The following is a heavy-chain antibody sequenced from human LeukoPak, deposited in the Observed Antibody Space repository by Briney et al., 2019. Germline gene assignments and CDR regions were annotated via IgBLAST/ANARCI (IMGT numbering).Heavy chain of an antibody. CDR1: GGSFSGYY. CDR2: INHSGST. D-gene: IGHD4-17*01. V-gene: IGHV4-34*01. CDR3: AMYGDYFDY. Sequence: SETLSLTCAVYGGSFSGYYWSWIRQPPGKGLEWIGEINHSGSTNYNPSLKSRVTISVDRSKNQFSLKLSSVTAADTAVYYCAMYGDYFDYWGQGTLVTVSS. J-gene: IGHJ4*02.